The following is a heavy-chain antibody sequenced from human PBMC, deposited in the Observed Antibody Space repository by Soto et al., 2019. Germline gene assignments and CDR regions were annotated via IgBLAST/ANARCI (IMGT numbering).Heavy chain of an antibody. D-gene: IGHD3-22*01. V-gene: IGHV1-69*13. CDR3: ARGITMIVVCPYGMDV. J-gene: IGHJ6*02. CDR1: GGTFSSYA. Sequence: SVKVSCKASGGTFSSYAISWVRQAPGQGLEWMGGIIPIFGTANYAQKFQGRVTITADESTSTAYMELSSLRSEDTAVYYCARGITMIVVCPYGMDVWGQGTTVTVSS. CDR2: IIPIFGTA.